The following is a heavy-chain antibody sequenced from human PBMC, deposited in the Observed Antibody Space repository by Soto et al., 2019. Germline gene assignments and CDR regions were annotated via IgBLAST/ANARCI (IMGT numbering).Heavy chain of an antibody. CDR2: IYYIGTS. Sequence: QVQLQESGPGLVKPSQTLSLTCTVSGASISSGDYYWGWIRQHPGKGLEWIGFIYYIGTSYYNPSLESRITLSVDTSKNHFSLNLTSVTAADRAVYYCARVLRDVLSVRYYWYFDLWGRGTLVTVSS. J-gene: IGHJ2*01. V-gene: IGHV4-31*03. CDR3: ARVLRDVLSVRYYWYFDL. D-gene: IGHD3-3*01. CDR1: GASISSGDYY.